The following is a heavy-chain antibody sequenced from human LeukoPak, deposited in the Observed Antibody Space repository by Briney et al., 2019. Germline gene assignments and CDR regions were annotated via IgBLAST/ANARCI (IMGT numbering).Heavy chain of an antibody. J-gene: IGHJ5*02. CDR3: ARGYAPIWSGYYTDWFDP. D-gene: IGHD3-3*01. V-gene: IGHV3-30*03. CDR2: ISYDGSHK. CDR1: GFTFKNYG. Sequence: GRSLRLSCAASGFTFKNYGMHWVRHSPGKGLEWVAVISYDGSHKYYADSVKGRFTISRDDSKSTLYLQMNSLRTDDTAVYYCARGYAPIWSGYYTDWFDPWGQGTLVTVSS.